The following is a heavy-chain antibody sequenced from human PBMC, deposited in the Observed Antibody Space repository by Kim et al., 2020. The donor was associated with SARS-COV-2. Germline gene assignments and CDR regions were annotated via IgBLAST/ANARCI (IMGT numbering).Heavy chain of an antibody. CDR2: ISSSGSTI. D-gene: IGHD5-18*01. CDR3: ARDLRGYSYGYRGRGLFDY. J-gene: IGHJ4*02. CDR1: GFTFSSYE. Sequence: GGSLRLSCAASGFTFSSYEMNWVRQAPGKGLEWVSYISSSGSTIYYADSVKGRFTISRDNAKNSLYLQMNSLRAEDTAVYYCARDLRGYSYGYRGRGLFDYWGQGTLVTVSS. V-gene: IGHV3-48*03.